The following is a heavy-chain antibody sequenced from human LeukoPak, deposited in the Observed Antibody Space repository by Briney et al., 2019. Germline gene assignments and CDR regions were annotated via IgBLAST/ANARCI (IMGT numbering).Heavy chain of an antibody. J-gene: IGHJ6*03. D-gene: IGHD6-13*01. Sequence: GASVKVSCKASGYTFTSYYMHWVRQAPGQGLEWMGIINPSGGSTSYAQKFQGRVTMTRDMSTGTVYMELSSLRSEDTAVYYCARDKIAAAGDYYYMDVWGKGTTVTVSS. V-gene: IGHV1-46*01. CDR1: GYTFTSYY. CDR3: ARDKIAAAGDYYYMDV. CDR2: INPSGGST.